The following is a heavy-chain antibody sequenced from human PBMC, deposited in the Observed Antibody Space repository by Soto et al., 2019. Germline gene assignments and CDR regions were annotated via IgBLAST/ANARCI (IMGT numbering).Heavy chain of an antibody. Sequence: QVQLVESGGGVVQPGRSLRLSCAASGFTFSSYGMHWVRQAPGKGLEWVAVIWCDGSNKYYADSVKGRFTISRDNSKNTLDLQMNSLRAEDTAVYYCARDLTTSFGHDYFDYWGQGTLVTVSS. J-gene: IGHJ4*02. CDR2: IWCDGSNK. V-gene: IGHV3-33*01. D-gene: IGHD3-3*01. CDR1: GFTFSSYG. CDR3: ARDLTTSFGHDYFDY.